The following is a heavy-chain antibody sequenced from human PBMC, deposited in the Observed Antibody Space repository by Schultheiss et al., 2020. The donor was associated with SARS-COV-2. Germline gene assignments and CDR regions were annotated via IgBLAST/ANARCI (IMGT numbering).Heavy chain of an antibody. D-gene: IGHD3/OR15-3a*01. CDR2: ISYDGSNK. CDR3: ARDIRVWTLDY. V-gene: IGHV3-30*04. J-gene: IGHJ4*02. Sequence: AGSLRLSCAASGFTFSSYAMHWVRQAPGKGLEWVAVISYDGSNKYYADSVKGRFTISRDNSKNTLYLQMNSLRAEDTAVYYCARDIRVWTLDYWGQGTLVTVSS. CDR1: GFTFSSYA.